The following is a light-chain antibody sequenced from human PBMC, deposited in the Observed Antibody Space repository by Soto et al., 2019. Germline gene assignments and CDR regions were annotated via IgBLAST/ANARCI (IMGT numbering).Light chain of an antibody. CDR1: SSDIGGYNY. V-gene: IGLV2-14*01. CDR3: SSYTSSSTRGV. CDR2: DVT. Sequence: QSALTQPASMSGSPGQSITISCTGTSSDIGGYNYVSWYQQHPGKAPKLIIYDVTKRPSGVSNRFSGSKSGNTASLTISGLQAEDEADYYCSSYTSSSTRGVFGGGTKVTV. J-gene: IGLJ3*02.